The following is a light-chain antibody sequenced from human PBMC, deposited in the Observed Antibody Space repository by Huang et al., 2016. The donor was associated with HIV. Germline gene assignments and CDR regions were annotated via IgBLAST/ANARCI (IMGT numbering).Light chain of an antibody. CDR1: QSVGNF. CDR2: DAS. CDR3: QQRSSWPPFT. V-gene: IGKV3-11*01. J-gene: IGKJ3*01. Sequence: EILLTQSPATLSWSPGERATLSCRARQSVGNFLAWYQQRPGQPPRLLIYDASTRATCIPDRFSGSGSDTDFTLTISSLESEDFAVYYCQQRSSWPPFTFGPGTKVDI.